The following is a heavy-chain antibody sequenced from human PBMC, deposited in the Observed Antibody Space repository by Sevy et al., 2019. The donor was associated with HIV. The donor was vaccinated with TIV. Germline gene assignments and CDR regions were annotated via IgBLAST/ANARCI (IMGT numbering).Heavy chain of an antibody. D-gene: IGHD2-8*01. V-gene: IGHV3-64D*06. CDR1: GFSFSGYA. Sequence: GGSLSLSCSASGFSFSGYAMHWVRQAPGKGLEYVSAISSNGGSRYYAESVKGRFTISRDTSKRALYRQMSSLRTEDTAVDYCVNAMVHSSEVCMFDICGQGTMVTVSS. CDR2: ISSNGGSR. J-gene: IGHJ3*02. CDR3: VNAMVHSSEVCMFDI.